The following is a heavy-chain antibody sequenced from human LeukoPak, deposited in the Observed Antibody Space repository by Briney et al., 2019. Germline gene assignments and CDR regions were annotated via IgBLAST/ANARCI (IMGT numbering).Heavy chain of an antibody. CDR1: GFTFSSHW. Sequence: GGSLRLSCAASGFTFSSHWMNWVRRAPGKGLEWVAIINQDGGRIGYGDSVKGRFTISRDNAQNSLYLQMNSLRAEDTAVYYWARDPAGGTYDLWGKGKMVTVSS. J-gene: IGHJ3*01. CDR2: INQDGGRI. V-gene: IGHV3-7*03. CDR3: ARDPAGGTYDL.